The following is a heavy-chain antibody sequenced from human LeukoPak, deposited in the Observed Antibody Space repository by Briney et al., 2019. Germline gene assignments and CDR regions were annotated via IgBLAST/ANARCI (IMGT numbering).Heavy chain of an antibody. D-gene: IGHD2-2*01. CDR2: ISAYNDNT. J-gene: IGHJ4*02. V-gene: IGHV1-18*01. Sequence: ASVKVSCKASGYTFTMYGITWVRQAPGQGLEWMGWISAYNDNTNYAQNLQDRVTMTTDASTSTVYMELRSLRSDDTAVYYCARDWGYCSSTSCYAIDYWGQGTLVTVSS. CDR1: GYTFTMYG. CDR3: ARDWGYCSSTSCYAIDY.